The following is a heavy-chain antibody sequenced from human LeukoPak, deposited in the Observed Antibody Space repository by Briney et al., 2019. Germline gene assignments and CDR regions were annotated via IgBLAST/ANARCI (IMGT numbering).Heavy chain of an antibody. D-gene: IGHD3-22*01. Sequence: PGRSLRLSCAASGFTFADYARHWVRQVPGKGLEWVSGISWNSHTIDYADSVKGRFTISRDNAKNSLYLQMNSLRPEDMALYYCAKAAYYDTSGRSCFDYWGQGTLVTVSS. CDR3: AKAAYYDTSGRSCFDY. V-gene: IGHV3-9*03. CDR2: ISWNSHTI. J-gene: IGHJ4*02. CDR1: GFTFADYA.